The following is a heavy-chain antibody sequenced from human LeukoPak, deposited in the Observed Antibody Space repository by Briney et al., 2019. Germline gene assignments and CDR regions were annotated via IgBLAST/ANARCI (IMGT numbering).Heavy chain of an antibody. V-gene: IGHV4-34*01. J-gene: IGHJ5*02. CDR3: ARRIAAAAHNWIDP. CDR2: INHSGST. D-gene: IGHD6-13*01. Sequence: SETLSLTCAVYGGSFSGYYWSWIRQPPGKGLEWIGEINHSGSTNYNPSLKSRVTKSVDTSKNQFSLKLSSVTAADTAVYYCARRIAAAAHNWIDPWGQGTLVTVSS. CDR1: GGSFSGYY.